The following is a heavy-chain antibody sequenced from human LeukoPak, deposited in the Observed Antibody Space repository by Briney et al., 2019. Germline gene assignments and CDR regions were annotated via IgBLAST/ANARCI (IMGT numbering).Heavy chain of an antibody. CDR3: ARDTIFGVAEDFDY. D-gene: IGHD3-3*01. V-gene: IGHV3-21*01. CDR2: ISSSSSYI. CDR1: GFTFSSYS. J-gene: IGHJ4*02. Sequence: PGGSLRLSCAASGFTFSSYSMNWVRQAPGKGLEWVSSISSSSSYIYYADSVKGRFTISRDNAKNSLYLQMNSLRAEDTAVYYCARDTIFGVAEDFDYWGQGTLVTVSS.